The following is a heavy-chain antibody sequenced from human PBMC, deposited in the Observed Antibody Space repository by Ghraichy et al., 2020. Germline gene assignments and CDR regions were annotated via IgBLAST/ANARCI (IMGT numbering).Heavy chain of an antibody. V-gene: IGHV3-43*01. CDR3: AKDAVPSYYYDSSGYYDYFDY. CDR1: GFTFDDYT. J-gene: IGHJ4*02. D-gene: IGHD3-22*01. Sequence: GGSLRLSCAASGFTFDDYTMHWVRQAPGKGLEWVSLISWDGGSTYYVDSVKGRFTISRDNSKNSLYLQMNSLRTEDTALYYCAKDAVPSYYYDSSGYYDYFDYWGQGTLVTVSS. CDR2: ISWDGGST.